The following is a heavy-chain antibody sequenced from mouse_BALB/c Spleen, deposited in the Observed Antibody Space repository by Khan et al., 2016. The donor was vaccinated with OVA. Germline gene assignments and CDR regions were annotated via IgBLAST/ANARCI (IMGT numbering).Heavy chain of an antibody. V-gene: IGHV2-6-1*01. CDR3: ARQPYYHYYLWDY. D-gene: IGHD2-10*01. CDR2: IWSDGST. J-gene: IGHJ4*01. Sequence: QVQLKESGPGLVAPSQSLSITCTISGFSLTNYGIHWVRQPPGKGLEWLVVIWSDGSTTYNSALKSRLSISKDNSKSQVFLKMNSLQTDDTAMYYCARQPYYHYYLWDYWGQGTSVTVSS. CDR1: GFSLTNYG.